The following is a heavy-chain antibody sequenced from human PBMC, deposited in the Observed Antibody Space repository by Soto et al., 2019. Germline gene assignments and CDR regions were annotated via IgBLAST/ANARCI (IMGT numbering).Heavy chain of an antibody. CDR1: GFTFTNAW. CDR3: TTYGPYDFVS. CDR2: IKSTSAGGTT. V-gene: IGHV3-15*01. J-gene: IGHJ4*02. Sequence: EVQLVESGGGLVEPGGSLRLSCAASGFTFTNAWMSWVRQAPGKGLEWVGRIKSTSAGGTTDFNTPVKGRFSISRDDSKSTLDLQMNSLKTEATAVYYCTTYGPYDFVSWGRGTLVTVSS. D-gene: IGHD4-17*01.